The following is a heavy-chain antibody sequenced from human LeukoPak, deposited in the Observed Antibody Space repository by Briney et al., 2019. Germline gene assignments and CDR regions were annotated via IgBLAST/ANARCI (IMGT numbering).Heavy chain of an antibody. CDR1: GFTFSSYE. CDR3: ARMVRGATRSPIDY. V-gene: IGHV3-21*01. D-gene: IGHD3-10*01. Sequence: PGGSLRLSCAASGFTFSSYEMNWVRQAPGKGLEWVSSISSSSSYIYYADSVKGRFTISRDNAKNSLYLQMNSLRAEDTAVYYCARMVRGATRSPIDYWGQGTLVTVSS. CDR2: ISSSSSYI. J-gene: IGHJ4*02.